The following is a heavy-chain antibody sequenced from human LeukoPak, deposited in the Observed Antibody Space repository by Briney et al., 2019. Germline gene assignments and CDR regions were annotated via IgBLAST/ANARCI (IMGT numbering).Heavy chain of an antibody. D-gene: IGHD2-2*01. CDR1: GGSISSGSYY. CDR3: ARLGYCSSTSCSNWFDP. J-gene: IGHJ5*02. CDR2: INHSGST. V-gene: IGHV4-39*07. Sequence: HPSETLSLTCTVSGGSISSGSYYWSWIRQPPGKGLEWIGEINHSGSTNYNPSLKSRVTISVDTSKNQFSLKLSSVTAADTAVYYCARLGYCSSTSCSNWFDPWGQGTLVTVSS.